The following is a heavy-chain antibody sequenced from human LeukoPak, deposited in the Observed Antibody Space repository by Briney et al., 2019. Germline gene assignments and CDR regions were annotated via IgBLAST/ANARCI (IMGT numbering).Heavy chain of an antibody. J-gene: IGHJ4*02. V-gene: IGHV4-39*01. D-gene: IGHD6-19*01. CDR2: IYYSGST. CDR1: GGSISSSPYY. CDR3: ARHASVDGNWPRPLDY. Sequence: SETLSLTCTVSGGSISSSPYYWGWIRQPPGKGLGWIGNIYYSGSTYYNPSLKTRVTISVATSKNQFSLKLTSVTAADTAVYYCARHASVDGNWPRPLDYWGQGSLVTVSS.